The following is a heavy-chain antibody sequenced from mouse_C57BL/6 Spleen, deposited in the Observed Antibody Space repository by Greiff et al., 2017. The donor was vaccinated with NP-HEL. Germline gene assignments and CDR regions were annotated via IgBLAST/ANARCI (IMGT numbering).Heavy chain of an antibody. CDR1: GYTFTDYN. Sequence: EVQLQESGPELVKPGASVKMSCKASGYTFTDYNMHWVKQSHGKSLEWIGYINPNNGGTSYNQKFKGKATLTVNKSSSTAYMELRSLTSEDSAVYYCARSENDYDGAWFAYWGQGTLVTVSA. CDR3: ARSENDYDGAWFAY. V-gene: IGHV1-22*01. D-gene: IGHD2-4*01. J-gene: IGHJ3*01. CDR2: INPNNGGT.